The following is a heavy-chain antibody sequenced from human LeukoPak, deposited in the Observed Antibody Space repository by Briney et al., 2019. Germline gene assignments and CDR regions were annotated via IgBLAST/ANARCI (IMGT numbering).Heavy chain of an antibody. CDR1: GFTFSNYA. J-gene: IGHJ4*02. CDR2: ISSNEGTT. Sequence: GGSLRLSCAASGFTFSNYAMHWVRQAPGKGLEYVSVISSNEGTTYYANSVKGRFTISRDNSKNTLYLQMGSLRAEDMAVYYRARGGALVRGALDYWGQGTLVTVSP. D-gene: IGHD3-10*01. V-gene: IGHV3-64*01. CDR3: ARGGALVRGALDY.